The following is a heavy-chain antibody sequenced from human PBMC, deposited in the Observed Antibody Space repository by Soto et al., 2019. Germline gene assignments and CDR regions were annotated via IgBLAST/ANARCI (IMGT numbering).Heavy chain of an antibody. CDR2: IIPITDTA. CDR3: ATLVPAPIKLFPRLGWFDP. J-gene: IGHJ5*02. V-gene: IGHV1-69*13. D-gene: IGHD2-2*02. Sequence: ASVKVSCKASGGTFNSETITWVRQAPGQGLEWMGGIIPITDTANYAQNFQGRVTITADESTSTVYMELSSLRSEDTAVYYCATLVPAPIKLFPRLGWFDPWGQGTLVTVSS. CDR1: GGTFNSET.